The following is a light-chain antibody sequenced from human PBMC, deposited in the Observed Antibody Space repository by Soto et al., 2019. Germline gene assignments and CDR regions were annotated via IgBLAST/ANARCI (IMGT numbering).Light chain of an antibody. V-gene: IGLV2-14*01. CDR2: EVS. Sequence: QSALTQPASVSGSPGQSITISCTGTSSDVGGYNHVAWYQQYPGKAPKLIIFEVSDRPSGISNRFSGSKSANTASLSISGLQAEDEADYYCSSYAGSYTFVFGTGTKLTVL. CDR3: SSYAGSYTFV. CDR1: SSDVGGYNH. J-gene: IGLJ1*01.